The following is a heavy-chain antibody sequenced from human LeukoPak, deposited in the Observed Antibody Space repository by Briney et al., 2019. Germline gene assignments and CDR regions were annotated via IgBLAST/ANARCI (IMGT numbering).Heavy chain of an antibody. V-gene: IGHV4-34*01. CDR3: ARDGSRGGSDY. CDR2: INHSGST. Sequence: SETLSLTCAVYGASFSGYYWTWIRQPPGKGLEWIGEINHSGSTNYNPSLKSRVTISVDTSTNHFSLKLSSVTAADTAVYYWARDGSRGGSDYWGQGTLVTVSS. J-gene: IGHJ4*02. D-gene: IGHD3-16*01. CDR1: GASFSGYY.